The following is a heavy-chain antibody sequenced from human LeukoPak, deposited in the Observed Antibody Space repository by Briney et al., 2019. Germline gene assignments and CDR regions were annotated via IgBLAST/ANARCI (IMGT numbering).Heavy chain of an antibody. CDR1: GFTFSIYD. CDR3: ARYSYSHGYFDH. CDR2: IDTAGGT. J-gene: IGHJ4*02. D-gene: IGHD5-18*01. V-gene: IGHV3-13*01. Sequence: GGSLRLSCAASGFTFSIYDMHWVRQVTGKGLEWVSGIDTAGGTYYPDSVKGRFTMSREKAKNSLHLQMNSLRAGDTAVYYCARYSYSHGYFDHWGQGTLVTVSS.